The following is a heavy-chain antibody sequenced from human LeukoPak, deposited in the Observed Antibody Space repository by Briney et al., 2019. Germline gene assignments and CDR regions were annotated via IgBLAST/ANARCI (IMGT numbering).Heavy chain of an antibody. Sequence: PGGSLRLSCEVSGFTFSSYSLNWVRQAPGKGLEWLSYISTRNTIYYGDSVKGRFTISRDNAKNPLFLQMNSLRAEDTALYYCARGDHHDDKVVGIDYWGQGTLVTVSS. CDR2: ISTRNTI. V-gene: IGHV3-48*01. CDR3: ARGDHHDDKVVGIDY. D-gene: IGHD1-14*01. J-gene: IGHJ4*02. CDR1: GFTFSSYS.